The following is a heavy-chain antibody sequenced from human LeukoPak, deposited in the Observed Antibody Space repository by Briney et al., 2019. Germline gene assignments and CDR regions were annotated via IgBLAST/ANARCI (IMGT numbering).Heavy chain of an antibody. D-gene: IGHD1-7*01. CDR1: RFTFSSYE. CDR2: ISSNGSTI. J-gene: IGHJ4*02. Sequence: PGGSLRLSCAASRFTFSSYEMNWVRQAPGKGLKWVSYISSNGSTIYYADSVKGRFTISRDNAKNSLYLQMNSLRAEDTAVYYCAAQNWNCAYWGQGTLVTVS. V-gene: IGHV3-48*03. CDR3: AAQNWNCAY.